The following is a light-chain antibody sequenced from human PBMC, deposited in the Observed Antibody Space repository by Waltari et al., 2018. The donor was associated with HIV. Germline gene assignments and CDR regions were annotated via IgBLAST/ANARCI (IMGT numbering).Light chain of an antibody. CDR2: DFS. J-gene: IGLJ1*01. CDR1: SSDVGDYTY. Sequence: QSALTQPRSVSGSPGPSVTISCPGLSSDVGDYTYVSWYQQHPGKVPKHMIYDFSKRPSGVPDRFSGSKSGNTASLTISGLQAEDEADYYCCSYAGSSYVFGTGTKVTVL. CDR3: CSYAGSSYV. V-gene: IGLV2-11*01.